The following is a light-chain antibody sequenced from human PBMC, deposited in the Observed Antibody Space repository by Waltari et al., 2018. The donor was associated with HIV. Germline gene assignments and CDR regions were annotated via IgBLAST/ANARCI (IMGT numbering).Light chain of an antibody. J-gene: IGLJ1*01. Sequence: QSALTQPASVSGSPGQSITISSTGTRRNVGTYNYVSWYQQPPGQAPKLIIYEVNNRPSGVSNRFSGSKSGNTASLTISGLQAEDEANYYCSSYTTRSSYVFGTGTKVTVL. CDR2: EVN. CDR1: RRNVGTYNY. CDR3: SSYTTRSSYV. V-gene: IGLV2-14*01.